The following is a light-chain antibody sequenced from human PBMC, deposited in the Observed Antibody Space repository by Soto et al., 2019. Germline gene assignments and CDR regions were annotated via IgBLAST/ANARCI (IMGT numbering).Light chain of an antibody. Sequence: QPVLTQPASASGTPGQRITISCSGSNSNIGSNNVNWYQQFPGTAPKVLIYNKNQRPSGVPDRFSGSKSGTSASLAISGLQAEDEADYYCASWDDTMNGGVFGGGTKLTVL. J-gene: IGLJ3*02. V-gene: IGLV1-44*01. CDR3: ASWDDTMNGGV. CDR1: NSNIGSNN. CDR2: NKN.